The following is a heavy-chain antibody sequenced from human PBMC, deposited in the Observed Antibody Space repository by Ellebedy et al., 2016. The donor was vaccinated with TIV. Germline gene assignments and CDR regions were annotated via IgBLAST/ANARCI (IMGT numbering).Heavy chain of an antibody. Sequence: GGSLRLSXAASGFTFSSYWMSWVRQAPGKGLEWVANIKQDGSEKYYVDSVKGRFTISRDNAKNSLYLQMNSLRAEDTAVYYCARDSYYYYYGMDVWGQGTTVTVSS. J-gene: IGHJ6*02. CDR1: GFTFSSYW. CDR2: IKQDGSEK. V-gene: IGHV3-7*01. CDR3: ARDSYYYYYGMDV.